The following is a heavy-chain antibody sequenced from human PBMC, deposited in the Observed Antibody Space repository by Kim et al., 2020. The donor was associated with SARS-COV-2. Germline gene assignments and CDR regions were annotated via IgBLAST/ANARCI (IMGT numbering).Heavy chain of an antibody. CDR2: ISGSGSST. Sequence: GGSLRLSCAASGFTFSNYVMNWVRQAPGKGLEWVSGISGSGSSTDYADSVSGRFTISRDNSENTLYLQMNSLRVEDTAVYFCAKDLRGYYASLTYYPYYFDFWGQGTLVTVSS. J-gene: IGHJ4*02. V-gene: IGHV3-23*01. D-gene: IGHD3-10*01. CDR3: AKDLRGYYASLTYYPYYFDF. CDR1: GFTFSNYV.